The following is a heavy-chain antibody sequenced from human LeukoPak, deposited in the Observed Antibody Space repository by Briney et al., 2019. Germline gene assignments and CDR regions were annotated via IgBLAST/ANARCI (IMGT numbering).Heavy chain of an antibody. Sequence: PSETLSLTCAVSGYSISSGYYWGWIRQPPGKGLEWIGSIYHSGSTYYNPSLKSRVTISVDTSKNQFSLKLSSVTAADTAVYYCARGQNVLRYFDWCDAFDIWGQGTMVTVSS. CDR2: IYHSGST. D-gene: IGHD3-9*01. CDR1: GYSISSGYY. J-gene: IGHJ3*02. CDR3: ARGQNVLRYFDWCDAFDI. V-gene: IGHV4-38-2*01.